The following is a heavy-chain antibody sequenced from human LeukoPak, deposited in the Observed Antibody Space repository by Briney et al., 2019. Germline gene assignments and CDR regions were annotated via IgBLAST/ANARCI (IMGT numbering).Heavy chain of an antibody. CDR2: INAGNGYT. J-gene: IGHJ4*02. Sequence: GASVKVSCKASGYTFTNYAMHWVRQAPGQRLEWMGWINAGNGYTKYSQKFQGRVTMTRDTSTSTVYMELSSLRSEDTAVYYCARDFSSGWPLYYFDYWGQGTLVTVSS. V-gene: IGHV1-3*01. CDR3: ARDFSSGWPLYYFDY. CDR1: GYTFTNYA. D-gene: IGHD6-19*01.